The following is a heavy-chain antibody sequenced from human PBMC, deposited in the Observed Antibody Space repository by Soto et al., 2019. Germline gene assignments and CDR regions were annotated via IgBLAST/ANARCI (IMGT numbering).Heavy chain of an antibody. CDR2: ISYDGGHK. J-gene: IGHJ6*02. Sequence: PGGSLRLSCAASGFTFSSYPLHWVRQAPGKGLEWVAVISYDGGHKYNAESVKGRFTISRDNSNNPLYLQMNGLRAEDTAVYYCARVLIAVAGTGDYGMDVWRQGTTVTVSS. CDR3: ARVLIAVAGTGDYGMDV. V-gene: IGHV3-30*04. CDR1: GFTFSSYP. D-gene: IGHD6-19*01.